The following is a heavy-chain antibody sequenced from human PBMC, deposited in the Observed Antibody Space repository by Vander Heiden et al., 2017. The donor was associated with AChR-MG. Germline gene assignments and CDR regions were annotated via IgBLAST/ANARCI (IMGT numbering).Heavy chain of an antibody. CDR2: IYYSEST. D-gene: IGHD5-12*01. J-gene: IGHJ2*01. Sequence: QVQLQESGPGLVKPSETLSLPFTVSGGSISSYYWSWIRQRQGKGLVWIGYIYYSESTNYNPSLKSRVTISVDTSKNQFSLKLSSVTAADAAVYYCARAPAGNPRLANWYFDLWGRGTLVTVSS. CDR3: ARAPAGNPRLANWYFDL. V-gene: IGHV4-59*01. CDR1: GGSISSYY.